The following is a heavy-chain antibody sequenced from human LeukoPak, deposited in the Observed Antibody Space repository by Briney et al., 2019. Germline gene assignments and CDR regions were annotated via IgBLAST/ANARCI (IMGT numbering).Heavy chain of an antibody. J-gene: IGHJ4*02. Sequence: SETLSLTCAVYGGSFSGYYWSWIRQPPGKGLEWIGEINHSGSTNHNPSLKSRVTISVDTSKNQFSLKLSSVTAADTAVYYCARVSGYSYGSFDYWGQGTLVTVSS. D-gene: IGHD5-18*01. CDR3: ARVSGYSYGSFDY. CDR2: INHSGST. CDR1: GGSFSGYY. V-gene: IGHV4-34*01.